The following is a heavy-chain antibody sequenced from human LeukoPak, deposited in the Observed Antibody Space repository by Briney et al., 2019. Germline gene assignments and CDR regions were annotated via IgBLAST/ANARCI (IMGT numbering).Heavy chain of an antibody. Sequence: PSETLSLTCTVSGGSIDSYYWSWIRQPPGKGLEWIGYIYYSGSTNYNPSYSGSTNYNPSLKSRATISVDTSKNQFSLKLSSVTAADTAVYYCARFRADADAFDIWGQGTMVTVSS. CDR2: IYYSGSTNYNPSYSGST. D-gene: IGHD6-19*01. CDR1: GGSIDSYY. V-gene: IGHV4-59*12. J-gene: IGHJ3*02. CDR3: ARFRADADAFDI.